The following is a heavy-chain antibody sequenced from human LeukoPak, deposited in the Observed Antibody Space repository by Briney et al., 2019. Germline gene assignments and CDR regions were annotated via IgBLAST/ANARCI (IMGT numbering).Heavy chain of an antibody. D-gene: IGHD4-17*01. CDR2: IYPGGKT. CDR1: GESISEYY. Sequence: PSETLSLTCSVSGESISEYYWNWIRQPAGKGLEWIGRIYPGGKTNYNPSLKSRVTMSADTSNNQFSLRLSSVTVADTAVYHCARAPGDYAWFDPWGPGTLVTVSS. J-gene: IGHJ5*02. V-gene: IGHV4-4*07. CDR3: ARAPGDYAWFDP.